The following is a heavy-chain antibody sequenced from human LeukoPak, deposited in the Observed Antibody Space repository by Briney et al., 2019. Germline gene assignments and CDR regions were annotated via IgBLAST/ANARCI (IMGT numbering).Heavy chain of an antibody. J-gene: IGHJ4*02. Sequence: SGGSLRLSCAASGVIFSTYWMSWVRQAPGKGLEWVANIKEDGSEKYYGDSVKGRFTISRDNAKNSLYLEMNSLRVEDTAVYYCARDSSGYQWGQGTLVTVSS. CDR2: IKEDGSEK. CDR1: GVIFSTYW. D-gene: IGHD3-22*01. V-gene: IGHV3-7*01. CDR3: ARDSSGYQ.